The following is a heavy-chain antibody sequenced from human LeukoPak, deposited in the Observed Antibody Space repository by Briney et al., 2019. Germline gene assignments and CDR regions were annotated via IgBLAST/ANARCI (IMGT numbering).Heavy chain of an antibody. CDR1: GFTFSSYA. Sequence: GGSLRLSCAASGFTFSSYAMSWVRQAPGKGLEWVSSISGSGDSAYYADSVKGRFTISRDNSKSTLFLRMNTLRAEDTAVYDCAKDSAAGELRREYYFDYWGQGTLVTVSS. D-gene: IGHD1-26*01. V-gene: IGHV3-23*01. CDR2: ISGSGDSA. CDR3: AKDSAAGELRREYYFDY. J-gene: IGHJ4*01.